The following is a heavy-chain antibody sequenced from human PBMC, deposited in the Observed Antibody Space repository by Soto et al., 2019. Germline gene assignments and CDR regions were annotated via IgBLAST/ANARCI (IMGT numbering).Heavy chain of an antibody. J-gene: IGHJ5*02. CDR1: GYTFTSYG. V-gene: IGHV1-18*04. CDR3: ARGYYDFWSGYLTPNWFDP. CDR2: ISPYNGNT. D-gene: IGHD3-3*01. Sequence: GASAKVSCKASGYTFTSYGISWVRQAPGQGLEWMGWISPYNGNTNYAQKLQDRVTMTTDTSTSTAYMELRSLRSDDTAVYYCARGYYDFWSGYLTPNWFDPWGQGTLVTVSS.